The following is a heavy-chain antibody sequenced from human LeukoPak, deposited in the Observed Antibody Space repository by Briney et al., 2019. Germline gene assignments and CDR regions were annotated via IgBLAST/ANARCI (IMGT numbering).Heavy chain of an antibody. J-gene: IGHJ3*01. D-gene: IGHD2-8*01. CDR1: GFSFGSYP. Sequence: GGSLRLSCAGSGFSFGSYPMSWVRQAPGKGLEWVSSISNFVDNTYYADSVKGRFTISRDNSEKSLYLQMSSLRVEDTAVYYCAKGKINHNGAFDAWGQGTRVTVSS. CDR3: AKGKINHNGAFDA. V-gene: IGHV3-23*01. CDR2: ISNFVDNT.